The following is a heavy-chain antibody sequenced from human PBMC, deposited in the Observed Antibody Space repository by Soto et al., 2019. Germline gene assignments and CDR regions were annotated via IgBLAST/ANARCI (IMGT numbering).Heavy chain of an antibody. CDR2: IYPFDSDT. D-gene: IGHD1-26*01. J-gene: IGHJ4*02. CDR3: ARGLATAYDQWGY. CDR1: GYDFNNYW. Sequence: EVQMVQSGAEVKKPGESLKISCKGSGYDFNNYWIAWVRQMPGKGLEWMGSIYPFDSDTRESTSFRGQVTMSADKSITPAYLQWTSLKASDTAMYYCARGLATAYDQWGYWGQGTLVTVSS. V-gene: IGHV5-51*03.